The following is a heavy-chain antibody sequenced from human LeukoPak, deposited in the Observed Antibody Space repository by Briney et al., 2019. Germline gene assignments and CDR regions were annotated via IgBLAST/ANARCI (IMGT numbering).Heavy chain of an antibody. CDR3: GRHGASGSFLSWLDP. CDR2: VYYSGST. CDR1: DDSLTSGYYY. D-gene: IGHD1-26*01. Sequence: SETLSLTCTVSDDSLTSGYYYWGWIRQPPGKGLEWIGNVYYSGSTYYNPSPKSRVTISVDTSNNQFSLKLTSVTAADTAMYYCGRHGASGSFLSWLDPWGQGILVTVSS. J-gene: IGHJ5*02. V-gene: IGHV4-39*01.